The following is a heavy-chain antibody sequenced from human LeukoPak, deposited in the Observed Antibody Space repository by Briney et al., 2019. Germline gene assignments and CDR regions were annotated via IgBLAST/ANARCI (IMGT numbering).Heavy chain of an antibody. V-gene: IGHV3-33*01. J-gene: IGHJ6*03. CDR2: IWYDGSNK. Sequence: PGGSLRLSCAASGFTFSSYGMHWVRQAPGKGLEWVAVIWYDGSNKYYADSVKGRFTISRDNSKNTLYLQMNSLRAEDTTVYYCARVYSAAAGTNYYYYYYMDVWGKGTTVTVSS. CDR1: GFTFSSYG. D-gene: IGHD6-13*01. CDR3: ARVYSAAAGTNYYYYYYMDV.